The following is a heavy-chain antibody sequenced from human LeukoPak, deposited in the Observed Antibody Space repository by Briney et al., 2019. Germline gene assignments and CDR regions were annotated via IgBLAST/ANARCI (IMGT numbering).Heavy chain of an antibody. CDR2: ITGSGGYT. Sequence: GGSLRLSCAASGSTFSSYDMTWVRQAPGKGLEWVSGITGSGGYTYYADSVKGRFTISRDNSKNTLYLQMDSLRAEDSAIYYCAKGIDNSGNFAYWYFDLWGRGTLVTVSS. J-gene: IGHJ2*01. V-gene: IGHV3-23*01. D-gene: IGHD3-22*01. CDR3: AKGIDNSGNFAYWYFDL. CDR1: GSTFSSYD.